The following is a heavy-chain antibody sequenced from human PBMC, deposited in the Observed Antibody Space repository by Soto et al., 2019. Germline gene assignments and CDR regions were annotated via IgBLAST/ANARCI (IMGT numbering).Heavy chain of an antibody. CDR2: IYYSGST. CDR1: GGSISSYY. J-gene: IGHJ6*02. CDR3: AREEWLGRGYGMDV. D-gene: IGHD5-12*01. Sequence: KHSETLSLTCTVSGGSISSYYWSWIRQPPGKGLEWIGYIYYSGSTNYNPSLKSRVTISVDTSKNQFSLKLSSVTAADTAVYYCAREEWLGRGYGMDVWGQGTTVTVSS. V-gene: IGHV4-59*01.